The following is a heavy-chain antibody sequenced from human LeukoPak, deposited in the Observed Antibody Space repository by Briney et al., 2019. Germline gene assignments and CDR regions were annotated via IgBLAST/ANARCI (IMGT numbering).Heavy chain of an antibody. Sequence: ASVKVSCKASGYTFTNYGISWVRQAPGQGLECMGWISAYNGNTNYAQRFQGRVTMTTDTSTSTAYMGLRSLRSDDTAVYYCARVRDYGGIGEDYWGQGTLVTVSS. J-gene: IGHJ4*02. CDR2: ISAYNGNT. D-gene: IGHD3-16*01. CDR1: GYTFTNYG. V-gene: IGHV1-18*01. CDR3: ARVRDYGGIGEDY.